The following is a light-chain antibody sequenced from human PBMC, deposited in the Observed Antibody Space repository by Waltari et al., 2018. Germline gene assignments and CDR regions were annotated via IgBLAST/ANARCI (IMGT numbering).Light chain of an antibody. Sequence: QSVLTQPPSASGTHGLRVPLSCSGGSPNIGSNPANWYQQPPGPAAKLLIYSTNQRPSGVPDRFSGSKSGTSASLAISGLQSEDEADYYCATWDDSLNAAVFGGGTQLSVL. CDR1: SPNIGSNP. J-gene: IGLJ7*01. CDR3: ATWDDSLNAAV. CDR2: STN. V-gene: IGLV1-44*01.